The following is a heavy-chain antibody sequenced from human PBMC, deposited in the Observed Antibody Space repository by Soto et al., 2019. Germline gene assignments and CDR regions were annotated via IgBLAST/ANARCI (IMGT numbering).Heavy chain of an antibody. V-gene: IGHV3-9*01. CDR2: ISWNSGSI. J-gene: IGHJ4*02. D-gene: IGHD3-22*01. Sequence: EVQLVESGGGLVQPGRSLRLSCAASGFTFDDYAMHWVRQAPGKGLEWVSGISWNSGSIGYADSVKGRFTISRDNAKSSLYLQMNSLRAEDTALYYCAKXWDYDSSXDFDYWGQGTLVTVSS. CDR1: GFTFDDYA. CDR3: AKXWDYDSSXDFDY.